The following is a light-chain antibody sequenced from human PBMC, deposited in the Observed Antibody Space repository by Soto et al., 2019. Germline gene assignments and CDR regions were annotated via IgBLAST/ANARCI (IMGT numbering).Light chain of an antibody. V-gene: IGKV3-15*01. J-gene: IGKJ1*01. CDR2: GAS. CDR3: QQNNNWPRT. Sequence: EIVMTQSPATLSVSPGERATLSCRASQSVSSNLAWYQQRPGQAPRLLIYGASTRASGIPTRFVGSWSGTAFTLTISSLQSEDFAVYYCQQNNNWPRTFGQGTKVEI. CDR1: QSVSSN.